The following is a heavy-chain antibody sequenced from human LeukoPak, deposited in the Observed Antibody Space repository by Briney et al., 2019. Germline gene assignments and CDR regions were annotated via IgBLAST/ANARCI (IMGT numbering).Heavy chain of an antibody. D-gene: IGHD6-13*01. V-gene: IGHV3-30-3*01. CDR1: GFTFSSYA. Sequence: PGRSLRLSCAASGFTFSSYAMHWVRQAPGKGLEWVAVISYDGSNKYYADSVKGRFTISRDNSKNTLCLQMNSLRAEDTAVYYCARSIISSPFDYWGQGTLVTVSS. J-gene: IGHJ4*02. CDR3: ARSIISSPFDY. CDR2: ISYDGSNK.